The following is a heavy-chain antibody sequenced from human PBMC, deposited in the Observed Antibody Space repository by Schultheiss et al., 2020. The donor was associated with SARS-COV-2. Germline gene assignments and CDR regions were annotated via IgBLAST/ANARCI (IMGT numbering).Heavy chain of an antibody. Sequence: SETLSLTCTVSGGSISSYYWGWIRQSPGKGLEWIGNIYYGGSTNYNPSLKSRVTMSVDTSKNQFSLKLSSVTAADTAVYYCARSRGQLLFPDWFDPWGQGTLVTVSS. J-gene: IGHJ5*02. D-gene: IGHD2-2*01. CDR1: GGSISSYY. CDR2: IYYGGST. V-gene: IGHV4-59*08. CDR3: ARSRGQLLFPDWFDP.